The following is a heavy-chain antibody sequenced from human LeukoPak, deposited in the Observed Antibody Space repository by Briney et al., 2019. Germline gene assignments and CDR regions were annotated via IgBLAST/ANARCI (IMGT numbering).Heavy chain of an antibody. J-gene: IGHJ4*02. Sequence: GGSLRLSCAASGFTFSSYAMSWVRQAPGKGLEWVSAISGSGGSTYYADSVKGRFTISRDKSKNTLYLQMNSLRAEDTAVYYCAKGSHYYDSSGVPAYYFDYWGQGTLVTVSS. V-gene: IGHV3-23*01. CDR3: AKGSHYYDSSGVPAYYFDY. D-gene: IGHD3-22*01. CDR1: GFTFSSYA. CDR2: ISGSGGST.